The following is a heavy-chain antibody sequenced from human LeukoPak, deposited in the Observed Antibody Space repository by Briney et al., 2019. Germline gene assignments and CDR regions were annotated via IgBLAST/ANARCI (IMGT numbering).Heavy chain of an antibody. J-gene: IGHJ5*02. Sequence: PSGTLSLTCAVYGGSFSGYYWSWIRQPPGKGLEWIGEINHSGSTNYNPSLKSRVTISVDTSKNQFSLKLSSVTAADTAVYYCARVVAAAGTAPWGQGTLVTVSS. D-gene: IGHD6-13*01. V-gene: IGHV4-34*01. CDR3: ARVVAAAGTAP. CDR2: INHSGST. CDR1: GGSFSGYY.